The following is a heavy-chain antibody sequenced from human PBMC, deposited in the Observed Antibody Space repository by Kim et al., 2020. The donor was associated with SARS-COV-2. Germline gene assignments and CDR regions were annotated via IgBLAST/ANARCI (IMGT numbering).Heavy chain of an antibody. CDR3: ASRRGYSSSCLGGSCYYGMDV. CDR1: GFTFSSYA. CDR2: ISGSGGST. Sequence: GGSLRLSCAASGFTFSSYAMSWVRQAPGKGLEWVSAISGSGGSTYYADSVKGRFTISRDNSKNTLYLQMNSLRAEDTAVYYCASRRGYSSSCLGGSCYYGMDVWGQGTTVTVSS. J-gene: IGHJ6*02. V-gene: IGHV3-23*01. D-gene: IGHD6-13*01.